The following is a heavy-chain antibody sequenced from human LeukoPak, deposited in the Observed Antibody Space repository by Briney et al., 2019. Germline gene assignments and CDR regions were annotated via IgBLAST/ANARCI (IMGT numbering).Heavy chain of an antibody. J-gene: IGHJ4*02. CDR3: ARFGYSSGWYLDY. Sequence: SETLSLTCTVSGGSISSYYWSWIRQPPGKGLEWIGYIYYSGSTNYNPSLKSRVTISVDTSKNQFSLKLSSVTAADTAVYYCARFGYSSGWYLDYWGQGTLVTVSS. V-gene: IGHV4-59*08. CDR2: IYYSGST. D-gene: IGHD6-19*01. CDR1: GGSISSYY.